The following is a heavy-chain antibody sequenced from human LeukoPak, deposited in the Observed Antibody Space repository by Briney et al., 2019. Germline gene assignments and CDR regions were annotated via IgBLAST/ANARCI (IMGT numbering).Heavy chain of an antibody. V-gene: IGHV4-31*03. J-gene: IGHJ5*02. Sequence: SETLSLTCTVSGGSISSGGYYWSWIRQHPEKGLEWIGYIHYSGSTYYNPSLKSRVTISVDTSKNQFSLKLSSVTAADTAVYYCVRGRDYGDNWFDPWGQGTLVTVSS. CDR2: IHYSGST. D-gene: IGHD4/OR15-4a*01. CDR1: GGSISSGGYY. CDR3: VRGRDYGDNWFDP.